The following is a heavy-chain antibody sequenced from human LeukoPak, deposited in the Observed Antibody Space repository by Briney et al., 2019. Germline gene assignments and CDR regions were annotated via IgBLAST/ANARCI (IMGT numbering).Heavy chain of an antibody. CDR2: ISYDGSNK. V-gene: IGHV3-30*18. D-gene: IGHD5-18*01. CDR3: AKGYSYGSY. J-gene: IGHJ4*02. Sequence: GGSPRLSCAASGFTFSSYGMHWVRQAPGNGLEWVAVISYDGSNKYYADSVKGRFTISRDNSKNTLYLQMNSLRAEDTAVYYCAKGYSYGSYWGQGTLVTVSS. CDR1: GFTFSSYG.